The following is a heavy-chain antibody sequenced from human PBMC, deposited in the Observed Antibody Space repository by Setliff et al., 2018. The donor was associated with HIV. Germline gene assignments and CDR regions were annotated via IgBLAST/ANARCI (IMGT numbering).Heavy chain of an antibody. V-gene: IGHV3-21*01. J-gene: IGHJ6*02. CDR2: ISIGSGGAI. D-gene: IGHD3-3*01. Sequence: PGGSLRLSCAASGFTFRNYKFNWVRQARGRGLEWVSSISIGSGGAIDYSDSVQGRFTISRDNSKNSLYLQMNGLRVEDTGVYYCARDNLYYNLYDGSPVYGMDVWGQGTTVTVSS. CDR1: GFTFRNYK. CDR3: ARDNLYYNLYDGSPVYGMDV.